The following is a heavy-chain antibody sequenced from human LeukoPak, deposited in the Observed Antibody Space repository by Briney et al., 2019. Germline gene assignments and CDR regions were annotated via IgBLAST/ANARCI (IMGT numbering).Heavy chain of an antibody. D-gene: IGHD1-26*01. J-gene: IGHJ6*02. CDR2: IVPIFGTA. CDR1: GGTFSSYA. V-gene: IGHV1-69*13. Sequence: SVKVSCKASGGTFSSYAISWVRQAPGQGLEWMGGIVPIFGTANYAQKFQGRVTITADESTSTAYMELSSLRSEDTAVYYCARVYGSYPHYYYYYGMDVWGQGTTVTVSS. CDR3: ARVYGSYPHYYYYYGMDV.